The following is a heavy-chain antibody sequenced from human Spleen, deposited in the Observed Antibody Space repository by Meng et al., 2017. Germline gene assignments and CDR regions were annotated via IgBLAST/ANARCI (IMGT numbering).Heavy chain of an antibody. V-gene: IGHV6-1*01. CDR2: TYYRSKWYN. Sequence: QVQLQQPGHGRGKPPQTLLLHCAFSGESVSSNSAGWNWIRQSPSRGLEWLGRTYYRSKWYNDYAVSVKGRIPINPDTSKNQFSLQLNSVTPEDTAVYYCARGYNYNSWGQGTLVTVSS. CDR3: ARGYNYNS. D-gene: IGHD5-18*01. J-gene: IGHJ1*01. CDR1: GESVSSNSAG.